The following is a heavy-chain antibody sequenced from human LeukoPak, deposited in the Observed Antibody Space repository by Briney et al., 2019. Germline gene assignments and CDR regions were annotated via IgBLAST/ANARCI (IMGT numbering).Heavy chain of an antibody. J-gene: IGHJ6*04. V-gene: IGHV3-48*03. CDR2: ISSSGSTI. CDR1: GFTFSSYE. D-gene: IGHD3-10*02. Sequence: GGSLRLSCAASGFTFSSYEMNWVRQAPGKGLEWVSYISSSGSTIYYADSVKSRFTISRDNAKNSLYLQMNSLRAEDTAVYYCAELGITMIGGVWGKGTTVTVSS. CDR3: AELGITMIGGV.